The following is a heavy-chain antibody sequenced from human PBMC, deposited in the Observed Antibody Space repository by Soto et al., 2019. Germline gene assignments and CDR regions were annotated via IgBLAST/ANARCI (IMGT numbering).Heavy chain of an antibody. D-gene: IGHD2-15*01. CDR2: LYSTSST. J-gene: IGHJ4*02. CDR1: GGSVTSYY. Sequence: SETLSLTCTVSGGSVTSYYWSWIRQPAGKGPEWIGHLYSTSSTNYNPSLKSRVTMSVDTSKNQFSLRVSSVTAADTAVYYCERAIDDSYFDSWGQGTLVTVSS. V-gene: IGHV4-4*07. CDR3: ERAIDDSYFDS.